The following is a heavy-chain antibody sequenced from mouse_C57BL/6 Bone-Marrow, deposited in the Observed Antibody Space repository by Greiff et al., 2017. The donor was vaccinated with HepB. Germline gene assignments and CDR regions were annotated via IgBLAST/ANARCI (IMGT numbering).Heavy chain of an antibody. CDR1: GYSFTGYY. V-gene: IGHV1-42*01. CDR3: ARGGLRRGFYFDY. Sequence: DVKLQESGPELVKPGASVKISCKASGYSFTGYYMNWVKQSPEKSLEWIGEINPSTGGTTYNQKFKAKATLTVDKSSSTAYMQLKSLTSEDSAVYYCARGGLRRGFYFDYWGQGTTLTVSS. J-gene: IGHJ2*01. CDR2: INPSTGGT. D-gene: IGHD2-4*01.